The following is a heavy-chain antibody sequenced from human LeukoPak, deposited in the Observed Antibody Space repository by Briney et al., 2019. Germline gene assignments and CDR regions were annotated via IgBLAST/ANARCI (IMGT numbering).Heavy chain of an antibody. V-gene: IGHV4-4*02. D-gene: IGHD6-25*01. CDR3: AREGGFYRPLDY. J-gene: IGHJ4*02. Sequence: SETLSLTCGVSGGSVSSTNWWTWIREPPGKGLEWIGEVHLDGRTNFNPSLKSRLTMSVDLSENHVSLKLTSVTAADTAVYYCAREGGFYRPLDYSGQGTLVTVSS. CDR1: GGSVSSTNW. CDR2: VHLDGRT.